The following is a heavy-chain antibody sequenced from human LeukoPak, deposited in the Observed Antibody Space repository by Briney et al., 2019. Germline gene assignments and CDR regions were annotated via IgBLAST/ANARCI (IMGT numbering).Heavy chain of an antibody. Sequence: ASVKVSCKVSGYTLTELSMHWVRQAPGKGLEWMGGFDPEDGETIYAQKFQGRVTMTEDTSTDTAYMELNSLRAEDTAVYYCARDPGQAGGFDYWGQGTLVTVSS. V-gene: IGHV1-24*01. CDR3: ARDPGQAGGFDY. D-gene: IGHD3-16*01. CDR1: GYTLTELS. CDR2: FDPEDGET. J-gene: IGHJ4*02.